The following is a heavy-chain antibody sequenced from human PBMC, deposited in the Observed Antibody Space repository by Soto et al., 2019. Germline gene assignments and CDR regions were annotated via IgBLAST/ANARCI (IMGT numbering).Heavy chain of an antibody. J-gene: IGHJ6*02. Sequence: PGGSLRLSCAASGFTFSSFEMDWVRQAPGKGLQWVSYISSSGSTIYYADSGKGRFTISRDNAKNSLYLQMNSLRAEDTAVYYCVSQGVNNHYGMDVWGQGTTVTVSS. CDR3: VSQGVNNHYGMDV. D-gene: IGHD2-21*01. CDR2: ISSSGSTI. CDR1: GFTFSSFE. V-gene: IGHV3-48*03.